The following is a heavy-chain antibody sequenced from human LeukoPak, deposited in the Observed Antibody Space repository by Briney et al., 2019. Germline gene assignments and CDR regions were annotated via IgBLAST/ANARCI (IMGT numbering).Heavy chain of an antibody. Sequence: PGGSLRLSCAASGFTFSSYSMTWVRQRPGKGLEWLSYISSSSGTIYYADSVKGRFTISRDNAKKSFYLQMNSLRAEDSAVYYCARGPIYDFPEYYFDYWGQGTLVTVSS. CDR1: GFTFSSYS. CDR2: ISSSSGTI. D-gene: IGHD3-3*01. V-gene: IGHV3-48*01. J-gene: IGHJ4*02. CDR3: ARGPIYDFPEYYFDY.